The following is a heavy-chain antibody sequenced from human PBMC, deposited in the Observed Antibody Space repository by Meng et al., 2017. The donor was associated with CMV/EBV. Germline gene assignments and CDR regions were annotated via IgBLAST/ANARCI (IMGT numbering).Heavy chain of an antibody. V-gene: IGHV4-30-4*08. CDR3: AREGDNPFDH. CDR1: GGSISSGDYF. J-gene: IGHJ4*02. D-gene: IGHD2-21*02. CDR2: IYYSGST. Sequence: GQLQGSGQGLVKPSPTLSLSCTVSGGSISSGDYFWSWIRQPPGKGLEWIGYIYYSGSTYYNPSLKSRVTISVDTSKNQFSLKLGSVTAADTAVYYCAREGDNPFDHWGQGTLVTVSS.